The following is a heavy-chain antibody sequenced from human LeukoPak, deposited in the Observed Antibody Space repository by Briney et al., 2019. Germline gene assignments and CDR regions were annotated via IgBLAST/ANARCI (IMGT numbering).Heavy chain of an antibody. CDR2: ISGYNGNT. CDR3: ARDREITIFGVVTQEGAFDI. Sequence: ASVKVSCKASGYSFTNYGISWVRQAPGQGLEWMGWISGYNGNTNYAQKFQGRFTMTTDTSTSTAFMELRSLRSDDTAVYYCARDREITIFGVVTQEGAFDIWGQGTMVTVSS. V-gene: IGHV1-18*04. D-gene: IGHD3-3*01. J-gene: IGHJ3*02. CDR1: GYSFTNYG.